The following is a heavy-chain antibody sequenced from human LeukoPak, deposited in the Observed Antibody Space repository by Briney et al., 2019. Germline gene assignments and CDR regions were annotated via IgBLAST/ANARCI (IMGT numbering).Heavy chain of an antibody. CDR1: GFTFSRYE. J-gene: IGHJ3*02. V-gene: IGHV3-48*03. CDR2: ISSSAGTI. CDR3: PKISSDNIGLVRAFDI. D-gene: IGHD3-16*01. Sequence: GGSLRLSCAASGFTFSRYEMNWVREAPGEGLEWTSYISSSAGTIYYADSVKGRFTISRDNAKNSLYLKINSLRAEDTAVYYCPKISSDNIGLVRAFDICGQGTMVTVSS.